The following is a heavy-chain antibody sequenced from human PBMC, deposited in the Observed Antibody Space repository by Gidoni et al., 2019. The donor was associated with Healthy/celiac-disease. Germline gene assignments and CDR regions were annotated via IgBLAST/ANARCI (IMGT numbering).Heavy chain of an antibody. D-gene: IGHD2-21*02. CDR3: ARGRGGNLRYYYYGMDV. CDR1: GGSFSGYY. CDR2: IKHSGST. Sequence: QVQLQQWGAGLLKPSETLSLTCAVYGGSFSGYYWSWIRQPPGKGLEWIGEIKHSGSTNYHPSLKSRVTISVDTSKNQFSLKLSSVTAADTAVYYCARGRGGNLRYYYYGMDVWGQGTTVTVSS. V-gene: IGHV4-34*01. J-gene: IGHJ6*02.